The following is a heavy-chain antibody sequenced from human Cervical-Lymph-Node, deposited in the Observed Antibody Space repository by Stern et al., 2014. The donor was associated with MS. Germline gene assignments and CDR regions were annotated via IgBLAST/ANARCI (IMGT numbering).Heavy chain of an antibody. D-gene: IGHD3-22*01. Sequence: VQLVESGGGVVQPGRSLRLSCAASGFTFSSYGMHWVRQAPGKGLEWVAVIWYDGSNKYYADSVKGRFTISRDNSKNTLYLQMNSLRAEDTAVYYCARTPHYYDSSGYALFDYWGQGTLVTVSS. J-gene: IGHJ4*02. CDR3: ARTPHYYDSSGYALFDY. V-gene: IGHV3-33*01. CDR2: IWYDGSNK. CDR1: GFTFSSYG.